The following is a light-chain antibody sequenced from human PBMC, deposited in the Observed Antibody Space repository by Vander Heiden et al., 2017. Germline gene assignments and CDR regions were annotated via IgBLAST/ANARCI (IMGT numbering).Light chain of an antibody. CDR3: MQALQTPIT. CDR1: QSLLHSNGYTY. V-gene: IGKV2-28*01. Sequence: DIVMTQSPLSLPVTPGEPASISCRSSQSLLHSNGYTYLDWYLQKPGQSPQLLIYLGSTRASGVPDGFSGSGSGTDFTLKISRMEAEDVGVYYCMQALQTPITFGQGTRLEIK. CDR2: LGS. J-gene: IGKJ5*01.